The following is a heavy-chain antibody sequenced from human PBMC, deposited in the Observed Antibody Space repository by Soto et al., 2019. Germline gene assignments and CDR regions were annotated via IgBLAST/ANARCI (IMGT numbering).Heavy chain of an antibody. Sequence: SETLSLTCTVSGGSISSSSYYWGWIRQPPGKGLEWIGSIYYSGSTYYNPSLKSRVTISVDTSKNQFSLKLSSVTAADTAVYYCARHLVAGRNYFDYWGQGTLVTVSS. V-gene: IGHV4-39*01. CDR3: ARHLVAGRNYFDY. D-gene: IGHD6-19*01. J-gene: IGHJ4*02. CDR2: IYYSGST. CDR1: GGSISSSSYY.